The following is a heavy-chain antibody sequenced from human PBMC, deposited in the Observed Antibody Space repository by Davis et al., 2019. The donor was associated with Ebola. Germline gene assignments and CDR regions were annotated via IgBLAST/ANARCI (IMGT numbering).Heavy chain of an antibody. Sequence: SVKVSCKASGGTFSSYAISWVRQAPGQGLEWMGGIIPIFGTANYAQKFQGRVTITADKSTSTAYMELSSLRSEDTAVYYCARGIAAYNWFDPWGQGTLVTVSS. CDR1: GGTFSSYA. V-gene: IGHV1-69*06. J-gene: IGHJ5*02. CDR3: ARGIAAYNWFDP. CDR2: IIPIFGTA. D-gene: IGHD6-13*01.